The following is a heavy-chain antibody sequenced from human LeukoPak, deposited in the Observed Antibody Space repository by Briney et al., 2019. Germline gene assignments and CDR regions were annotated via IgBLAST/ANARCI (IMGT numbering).Heavy chain of an antibody. CDR2: IIPIFGTA. CDR1: GYTFTNHG. V-gene: IGHV1-69*13. D-gene: IGHD2-15*01. J-gene: IGHJ6*02. CDR3: ARTGENPPAATLYGMDV. Sequence: VASVKVSCKASGYTFTNHGVSWVRQAPGQGLEWMGGIIPIFGTANYAQKFQGRVTITADESTSTAYMELSSLRSEDTAVYYCARTGENPPAATLYGMDVWGQGTTVTVSS.